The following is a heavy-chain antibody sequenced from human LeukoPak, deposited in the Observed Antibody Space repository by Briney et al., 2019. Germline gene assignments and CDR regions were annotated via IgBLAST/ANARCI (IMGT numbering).Heavy chain of an antibody. J-gene: IGHJ3*02. D-gene: IGHD5-24*01. Sequence: GASVKVSCKASGYTFTSYDINWVRQATGQGLEWMGWMNPNSGNTGYAQKFQGRVTMTRDMSTSTVYMELSSLRSEDTAVYYCARIRDGYNDAYDIWGQGTMVTVPS. CDR2: MNPNSGNT. CDR1: GYTFTSYD. V-gene: IGHV1-8*01. CDR3: ARIRDGYNDAYDI.